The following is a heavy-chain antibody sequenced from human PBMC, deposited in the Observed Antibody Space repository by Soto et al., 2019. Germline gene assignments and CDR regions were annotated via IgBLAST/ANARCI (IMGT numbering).Heavy chain of an antibody. D-gene: IGHD1-1*01. CDR1: GGSIRPRK. V-gene: IGHV4-59*01. J-gene: IGHJ6*02. Sequence: SETLSLTCTVSGGSIRPRKWSRIRQSPTTGLEWIAYISYDGSSNDNPSLRSRLSISIDTSRNQVFLNMTSVTAADTAVYYCARHDTSGNAGCDPFDVWGQGTAVTVSS. CDR3: ARHDTSGNAGCDPFDV. CDR2: ISYDGSS.